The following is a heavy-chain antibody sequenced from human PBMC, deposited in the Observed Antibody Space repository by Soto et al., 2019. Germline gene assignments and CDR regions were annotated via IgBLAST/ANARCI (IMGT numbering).Heavy chain of an antibody. Sequence: GASVKVSCKASGGTFSSYAISWVRQAPGQGLEWMGGINPNSGVRNYEQKFQGRVTMTRDASINTAYMELSSLRADDTAVYYCARGITLTGWEPPHLDYWGQGTMVTVSS. D-gene: IGHD1-26*01. V-gene: IGHV1-2*02. CDR1: GGTFSSYA. J-gene: IGHJ4*02. CDR3: ARGITLTGWEPPHLDY. CDR2: INPNSGVR.